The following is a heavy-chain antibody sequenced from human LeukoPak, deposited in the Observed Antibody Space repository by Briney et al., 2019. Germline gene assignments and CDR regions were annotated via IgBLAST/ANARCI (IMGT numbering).Heavy chain of an antibody. V-gene: IGHV4-34*01. CDR3: ARGGEYYDSSGYRDY. CDR2: INHSGST. Sequence: SETLSLTCTVSGGSISSYYWSWIRQPPGKGLEWIGEINHSGSTNYNPSLKSRVTISVDTSKNQFSLKLSSVTAADTAVYYCARGGEYYDSSGYRDYWGQGTLVTVSS. CDR1: GGSISSYY. D-gene: IGHD3-22*01. J-gene: IGHJ4*02.